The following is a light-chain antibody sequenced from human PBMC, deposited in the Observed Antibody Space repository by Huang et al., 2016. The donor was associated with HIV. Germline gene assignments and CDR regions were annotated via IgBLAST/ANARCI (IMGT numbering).Light chain of an antibody. CDR3: QQYNSWPLT. Sequence: EVVLMQSPVTLSVSPGETATLSCRASQFVSSNIAWYQQKPGQAPRRLMYGSSTRATGIPVRFSGSGSGTELTLTISNLQSEDFAVYYCQQYNSWPLTFGGGTKVEI. CDR1: QFVSSN. CDR2: GSS. J-gene: IGKJ4*01. V-gene: IGKV3D-15*01.